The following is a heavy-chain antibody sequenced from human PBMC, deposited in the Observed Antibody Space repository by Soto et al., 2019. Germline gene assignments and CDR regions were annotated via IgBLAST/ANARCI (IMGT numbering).Heavy chain of an antibody. D-gene: IGHD2-2*01. V-gene: IGHV4-59*01. CDR2: IYYSGST. CDR1: GDSINSYY. J-gene: IGHJ6*03. CDR3: ARGYCSTTSCYVGFYYMDV. Sequence: QVQLQESGPGLVKPSETLSLTCTVSGDSINSYYWSWIRQPPGKGLEWIGYIYYSGSTMYDPSLKSRVPISLGTSKNQFSLKLSSVTAADTAVYYCARGYCSTTSCYVGFYYMDVWGKGTAVTVSS.